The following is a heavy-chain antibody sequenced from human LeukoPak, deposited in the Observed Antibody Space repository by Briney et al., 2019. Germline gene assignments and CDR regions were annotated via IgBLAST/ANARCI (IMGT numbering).Heavy chain of an antibody. CDR2: ISVYNGNT. J-gene: IGHJ6*03. CDR3: ARYYYDFWSGYSGTKRDYYYYYMDV. Sequence: GASVKVSCQVSGYTLTELSMHWVRQAPGQGLEWMGWISVYNGNTNYAQNLQGRVTMTTDTSTSTAYMELRSLRSEDTAVYYCARYYYDFWSGYSGTKRDYYYYYMDVWGKGTTVTVSS. V-gene: IGHV1-18*01. D-gene: IGHD3-3*01. CDR1: GYTLTELS.